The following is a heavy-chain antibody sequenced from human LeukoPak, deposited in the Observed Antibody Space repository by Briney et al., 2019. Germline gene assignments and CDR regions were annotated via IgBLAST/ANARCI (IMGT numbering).Heavy chain of an antibody. CDR1: GDSISSRNW. V-gene: IGHV4-4*02. CDR3: ARVTTIAAAGNSFDF. D-gene: IGHD6-13*01. J-gene: IGHJ4*02. CDR2: IHHSGRT. Sequence: SETLSLTCAVSGDSISSRNWWRWVRQPPGKGLEWIAEIHHSGRTNYNPSLKSRVTISVDKSKNQFSLKLTSVTAADTAVYYCARVTTIAAAGNSFDFWGQGTLVTVSS.